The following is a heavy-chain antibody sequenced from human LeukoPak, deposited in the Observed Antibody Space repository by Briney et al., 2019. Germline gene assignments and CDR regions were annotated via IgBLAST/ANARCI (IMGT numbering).Heavy chain of an antibody. CDR3: ARLSAYYYGSYFYYYMDV. CDR1: GFTFSSYA. Sequence: GGSLRLSCAASGFTFSSYAMSWVRQAPGKGPEWVANIRQDESERYFADSVKGRFTISRDNAKKSVYLHMSSLRAEDTALYYCARLSAYYYGSYFYYYMDVWGKGTTVTVSS. D-gene: IGHD3-10*01. J-gene: IGHJ6*03. CDR2: IRQDESER. V-gene: IGHV3-7*01.